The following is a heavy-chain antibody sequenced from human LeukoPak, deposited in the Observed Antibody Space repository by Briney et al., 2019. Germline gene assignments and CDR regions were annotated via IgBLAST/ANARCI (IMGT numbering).Heavy chain of an antibody. Sequence: SETLSLTCTVSGGSISSYYWSWIRQPPGKGLEWIGYIYYSGSTNYNPSLKSRVTISVDTSKNQFSLKLSSVTAADTAVYYCARGDYGGNPYAFDIWGQGTMVTVSS. V-gene: IGHV4-59*01. CDR1: GGSISSYY. J-gene: IGHJ3*02. CDR3: ARGDYGGNPYAFDI. CDR2: IYYSGST. D-gene: IGHD4-23*01.